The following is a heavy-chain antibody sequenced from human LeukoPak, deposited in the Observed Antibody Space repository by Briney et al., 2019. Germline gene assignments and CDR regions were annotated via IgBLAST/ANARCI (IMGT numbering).Heavy chain of an antibody. D-gene: IGHD3-16*01. J-gene: IGHJ4*02. CDR3: AKGSGEVDY. Sequence: GGSLRLSCAASGFTLSSYGMHWVRQAPGKGLEWVAVISYDGSNKYYADSVKGRFTISRDNSKNTLYLQMNSLRAEDTAVYYCAKGSGEVDYWGQGTLVTVSS. V-gene: IGHV3-30*18. CDR2: ISYDGSNK. CDR1: GFTLSSYG.